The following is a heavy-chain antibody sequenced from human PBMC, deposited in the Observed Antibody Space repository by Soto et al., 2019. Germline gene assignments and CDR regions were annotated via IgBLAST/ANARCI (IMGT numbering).Heavy chain of an antibody. Sequence: QVQLLQSGAEVKEPGASVKISCQTSGYTFTRNYVHWVRQAPGQGLECMAVSNPTGDNKVYAQKCQGSRNPTSDTSTSTMSMELSSMSSDDTAVYYCARDVSDSYNEKSYWWFDPWGQGTLVTVSS. J-gene: IGHJ5*02. CDR3: ARDVSDSYNEKSYWWFDP. CDR2: SNPTGDNK. CDR1: GYTFTRNY. V-gene: IGHV1-46*03. D-gene: IGHD2-8*02.